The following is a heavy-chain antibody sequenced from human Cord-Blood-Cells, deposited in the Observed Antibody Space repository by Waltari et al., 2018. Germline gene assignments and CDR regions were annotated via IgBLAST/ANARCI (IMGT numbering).Heavy chain of an antibody. Sequence: EVQLVESGGGLVQPGGSLKLSCAASGFTFSGSAMHWVRQASGKGLEWVGRIRSKANSYATAYAASVKGRFTSSREDSKNTAYLQMISLKTEYTAVYYCTRLYGDYDYWGQGTLVTVSS. D-gene: IGHD4-17*01. J-gene: IGHJ4*02. CDR1: GFTFSGSA. V-gene: IGHV3-73*02. CDR3: TRLYGDYDY. CDR2: IRSKANSYAT.